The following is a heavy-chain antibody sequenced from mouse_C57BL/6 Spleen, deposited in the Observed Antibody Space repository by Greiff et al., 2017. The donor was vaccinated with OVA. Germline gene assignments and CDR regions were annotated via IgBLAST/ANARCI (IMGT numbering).Heavy chain of an antibody. J-gene: IGHJ2*01. CDR3: ARGDGTVDY. V-gene: IGHV1-81*01. Sequence: VQVVESGAELARPGASVKLSCKASGYTFTSYGISWVKQRTGQGLEWIGEIYPRSGNTYYNEKFKGKATLTADKSSSTAYMELRSLTSEDSAVYFCARGDGTVDYWGQGTTLTVSS. D-gene: IGHD2-1*01. CDR2: IYPRSGNT. CDR1: GYTFTSYG.